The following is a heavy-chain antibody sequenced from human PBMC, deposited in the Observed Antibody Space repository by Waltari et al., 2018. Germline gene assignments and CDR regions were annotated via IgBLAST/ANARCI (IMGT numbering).Heavy chain of an antibody. CDR2: IYTCGST. Sequence: VKPSQTLSLTCTVSGGSISSGSYYWSWIRQPAGKGLEWIGRIYTCGSTNYNPSLKSRVTISVDTSKNQFSLKLSSVTAADTAVYYCARDLTYYYDSSGYTANAFDIWGQGTMVTVSS. V-gene: IGHV4-61*02. D-gene: IGHD3-22*01. J-gene: IGHJ3*02. CDR1: GGSISSGSYY. CDR3: ARDLTYYYDSSGYTANAFDI.